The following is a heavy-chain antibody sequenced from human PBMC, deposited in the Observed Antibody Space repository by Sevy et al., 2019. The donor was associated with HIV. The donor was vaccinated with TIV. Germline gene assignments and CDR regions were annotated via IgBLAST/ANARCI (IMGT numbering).Heavy chain of an antibody. CDR2: FDPEDGET. J-gene: IGHJ6*02. CDR1: GYTLTELS. CDR3: ASDQQGYYYGMDV. V-gene: IGHV1-24*01. Sequence: ASVKVSCKVSGYTLTELSMHWVRQAPGKGLEWMGGFDPEDGETIYAQKFQGRVTMTEDTSTDTAYMELSSLRSEDTHAYYCASDQQGYYYGMDVWGQGTTVTVSS.